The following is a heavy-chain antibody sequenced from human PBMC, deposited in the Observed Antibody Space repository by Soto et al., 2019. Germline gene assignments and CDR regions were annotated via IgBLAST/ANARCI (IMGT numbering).Heavy chain of an antibody. J-gene: IGHJ6*02. V-gene: IGHV3-30*04. Sequence: QVQQVESGGGVVQPGRSLRLSCAASGFTFSSFAMHWARQAPGKGLEWVAFISYDGRKNSYADSVKGRFTVSRDNSKNTVYLQMNSLRAEDTAVYYCARGCSSSDCYTNYYYYYGMDVWGHGTTVTVSS. CDR1: GFTFSSFA. CDR2: ISYDGRKN. D-gene: IGHD2-2*02. CDR3: ARGCSSSDCYTNYYYYYGMDV.